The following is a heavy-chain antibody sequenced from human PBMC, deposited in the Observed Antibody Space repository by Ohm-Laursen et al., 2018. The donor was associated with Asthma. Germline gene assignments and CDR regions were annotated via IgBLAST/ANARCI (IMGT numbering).Heavy chain of an antibody. V-gene: IGHV4-59*01. J-gene: IGHJ4*02. Sequence: GTLSLTCTVSGGSISSYYWSWIRQPPGKGLEWIGYIYYSGSTNYNPSLKSRVTISVDTSKNQFFLKLSSVTAADTAVYYCARIRNDYGDYEFDYWGQGTLVTVSS. CDR3: ARIRNDYGDYEFDY. CDR1: GGSISSYY. CDR2: IYYSGST. D-gene: IGHD4-17*01.